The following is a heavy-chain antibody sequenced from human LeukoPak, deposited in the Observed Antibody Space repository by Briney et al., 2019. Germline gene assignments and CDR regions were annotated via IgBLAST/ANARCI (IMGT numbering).Heavy chain of an antibody. V-gene: IGHV3-7*01. CDR3: ARDRYGSGSYYRSNWFDP. CDR2: IKQDGSEK. D-gene: IGHD3-10*01. Sequence: GGSLRLSCAASGFTFSSYWMSWVRQAPGKGLEWVANIKQDGSEKYYVDSVNGRFTISRDNAKNSLYLQMNSLSAEDTAVYYCARDRYGSGSYYRSNWFDPWGQGTLVTVSS. CDR1: GFTFSSYW. J-gene: IGHJ5*02.